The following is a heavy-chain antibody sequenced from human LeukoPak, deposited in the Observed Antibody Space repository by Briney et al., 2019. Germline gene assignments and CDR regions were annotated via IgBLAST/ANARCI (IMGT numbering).Heavy chain of an antibody. Sequence: SETLSLTCTVSGGSISSSRYSWGWIRQPPGKDLEWIGSIYYTGSTYYTPSLKSRVTISVDTSKNQFSLKLSSVTAADTAVYYCARRSPDTAMVLEDYWGQGTLVTVSS. D-gene: IGHD5-18*01. CDR2: IYYTGST. V-gene: IGHV4-39*01. CDR1: GGSISSSRYS. J-gene: IGHJ4*02. CDR3: ARRSPDTAMVLEDY.